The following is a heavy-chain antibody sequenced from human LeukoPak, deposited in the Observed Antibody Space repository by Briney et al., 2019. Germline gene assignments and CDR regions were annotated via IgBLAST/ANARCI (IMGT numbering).Heavy chain of an antibody. CDR2: IYYSGST. CDR1: GGSISSYY. CDR3: AGASAFDI. Sequence: SETLSLTCTVSGGSISSYYWSWIRQPRGKGLEWIGYIYYSGSTNYNPSLRSRVTISVDTSENQFSLKLSSVTAAGTAVYYCAGASAFDIWGQGAMVTVSS. V-gene: IGHV4-59*01. J-gene: IGHJ3*02.